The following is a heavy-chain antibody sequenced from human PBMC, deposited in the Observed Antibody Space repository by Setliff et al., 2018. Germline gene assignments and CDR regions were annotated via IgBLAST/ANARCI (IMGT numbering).Heavy chain of an antibody. Sequence: SETLSLTCTVSGYPISRGFYWGWIRQSPGKGLEWIGSVYHSGSSYQNPSLRSRIAVSVDTSKNQFSLRLNSVTAADTAVYFCARAAARAEYSDTSAYLPFDFWGLGTLVTV. CDR3: ARAAARAEYSDTSAYLPFDF. J-gene: IGHJ4*02. CDR2: VYHSGSS. D-gene: IGHD3-16*01. CDR1: GYPISRGFY. V-gene: IGHV4-38-2*02.